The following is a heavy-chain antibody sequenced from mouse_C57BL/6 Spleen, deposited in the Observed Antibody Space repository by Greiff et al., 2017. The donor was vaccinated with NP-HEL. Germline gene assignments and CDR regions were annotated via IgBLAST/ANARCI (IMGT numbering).Heavy chain of an antibody. CDR2: INPNYGTT. V-gene: IGHV1-39*01. J-gene: IGHJ3*01. Sequence: EVQLQQSGPELVKPGASVKISCKASGYSFTDYNMNWVKQSNGKSLEWIGVINPNYGTTSYNQKFKGKATLTVDQSSSTAYMQLNRLTSEDSAVYYCAKSYGSSPAWFAYWGQGTLVTVSA. CDR3: AKSYGSSPAWFAY. CDR1: GYSFTDYN. D-gene: IGHD1-1*01.